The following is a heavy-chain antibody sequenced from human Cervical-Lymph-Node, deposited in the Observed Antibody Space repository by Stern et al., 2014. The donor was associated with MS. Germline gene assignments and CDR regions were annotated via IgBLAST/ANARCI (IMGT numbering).Heavy chain of an antibody. CDR3: SRGDSGFLDY. D-gene: IGHD6-19*01. CDR1: EFIFSHYS. CDR2: ITSTSNYI. V-gene: IGHV3-21*01. Sequence: EDQLVESGGGLVKPGGSLRLSCAASEFIFSHYSMNWVRQAPGKGLEWVASITSTSNYIFYADSVRGRFTISRDNTENSLYLQMNSLRAEDTAVYYCSRGDSGFLDYWGQGTLVAVSS. J-gene: IGHJ4*02.